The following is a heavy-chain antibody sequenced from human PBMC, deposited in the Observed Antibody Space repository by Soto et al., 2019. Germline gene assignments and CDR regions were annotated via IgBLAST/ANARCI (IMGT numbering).Heavy chain of an antibody. CDR2: TYYRSKWYN. V-gene: IGHV6-1*01. D-gene: IGHD2-2*02. CDR1: GDRVSSNRVA. J-gene: IGHJ4*02. Sequence: PLPTQSLTCAISGDRVSSNRVAWNWIKQSPSRGLEWLGRTYYRSKWYNDFAPSVKSRITINADTSKNQFSLQLNSVTPEDTAVYYCARNGFKQYLSHFDVWGQGTPVTVSS. CDR3: ARNGFKQYLSHFDV.